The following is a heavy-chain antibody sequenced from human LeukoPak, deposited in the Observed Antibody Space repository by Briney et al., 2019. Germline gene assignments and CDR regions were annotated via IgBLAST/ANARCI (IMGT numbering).Heavy chain of an antibody. V-gene: IGHV1-2*02. D-gene: IGHD2-2*01. Sequence: GASVKVSCKASGGTFSSYAISWVRQAPGQGLEWMGWINPNSGGTNYAQKFQGRVTMTRDTSISTAYMELSRLRSDDTAVYYCARDLLPAATSWVYYYYGMDVWGQGTTVTVSS. CDR2: INPNSGGT. CDR1: GGTFSSYA. CDR3: ARDLLPAATSWVYYYYGMDV. J-gene: IGHJ6*02.